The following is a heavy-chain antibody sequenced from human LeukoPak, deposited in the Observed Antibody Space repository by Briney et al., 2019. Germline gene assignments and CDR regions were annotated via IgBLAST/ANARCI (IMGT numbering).Heavy chain of an antibody. D-gene: IGHD6-19*01. CDR2: ISNSGDTI. V-gene: IGHV3-11*01. J-gene: IGHJ5*02. CDR3: ARSAVAGVWA. CDR1: GFTFSDYY. Sequence: GGSLRLSCAASGFTFSDYYMSWIRQAPGKGLEWVSYISNSGDTIYYADSVKGRFTISRDNAKNSLYLQMNSLRAEDTAMYYCARSAVAGVWAWGQGTLVTVSS.